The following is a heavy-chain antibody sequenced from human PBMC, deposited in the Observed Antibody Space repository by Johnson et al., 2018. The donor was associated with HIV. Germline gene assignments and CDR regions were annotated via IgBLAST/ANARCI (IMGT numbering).Heavy chain of an antibody. J-gene: IGHJ3*02. CDR1: GFTFSSYA. D-gene: IGHD3-16*01. CDR2: ISYDGSNK. CDR3: STDHPTAPLFIMNAFDI. Sequence: QMLLVESGGGVVQPGRSLRLSCAASGFTFSSYAMHWVRQAPGKGLEWVAVISYDGSNKYYADSVKGRFTISRDNSKNTLYLQMNSLRTEDTAVYYCSTDHPTAPLFIMNAFDIWGQGTMVTVSS. V-gene: IGHV3-30*04.